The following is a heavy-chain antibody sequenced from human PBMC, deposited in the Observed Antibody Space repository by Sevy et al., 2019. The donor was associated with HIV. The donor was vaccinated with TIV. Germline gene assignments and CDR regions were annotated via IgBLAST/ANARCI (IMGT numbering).Heavy chain of an antibody. CDR2: ISYDGSNK. V-gene: IGHV3-30*18. Sequence: GGSLRLSCAASGFTFSSYGMHWVHQAPGKELEWVAVISYDGSNKYYADSVKGRFTISRDNSKNTLYLQMNSLRAEDTAVYYCAKDRDYDILTAYGVDYYGMDVWGQGTTVTVSS. D-gene: IGHD3-9*01. J-gene: IGHJ6*02. CDR1: GFTFSSYG. CDR3: AKDRDYDILTAYGVDYYGMDV.